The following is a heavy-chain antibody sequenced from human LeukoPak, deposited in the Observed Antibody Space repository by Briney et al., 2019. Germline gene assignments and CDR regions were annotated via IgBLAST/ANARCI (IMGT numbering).Heavy chain of an antibody. J-gene: IGHJ5*02. CDR1: GFDLSTYQ. Sequence: GGSLRLSCAASGFDLSTYQMNWVGQAPGKGLEWIADITISGHTKNYADSVKGRFSISRDNARTSLYLQMHSLRVEYTGVYYCASGGLYADLWGQGTLVTVSS. CDR3: ASGGLYADL. V-gene: IGHV3-48*03. D-gene: IGHD5/OR15-5a*01. CDR2: ITISGHTK.